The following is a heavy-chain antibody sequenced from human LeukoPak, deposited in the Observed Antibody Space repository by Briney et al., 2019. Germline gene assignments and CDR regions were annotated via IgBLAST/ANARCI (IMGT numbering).Heavy chain of an antibody. V-gene: IGHV3-23*01. CDR3: AVAYCGGDCYSGGYFDY. Sequence: GGSLRLSCAASGFSFSNYAMSWVRQAPGKGLEWVSAISGSGGSTYYADSVKGRFTISRDNSKNTLYLQMNSLRAEDTAVYYCAVAYCGGDCYSGGYFDYWGQGTLVTVSS. J-gene: IGHJ4*02. CDR2: ISGSGGST. CDR1: GFSFSNYA. D-gene: IGHD2-21*01.